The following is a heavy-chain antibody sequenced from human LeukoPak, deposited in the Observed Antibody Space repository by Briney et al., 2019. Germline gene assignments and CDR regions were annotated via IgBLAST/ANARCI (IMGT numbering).Heavy chain of an antibody. J-gene: IGHJ4*02. V-gene: IGHV1-2*02. Sequence: ASVKVSCKASGYTFTGYYMHWVRQAPGQGLEWMGWINPNSGGTNYAQKFQGRVTMTRDTSISTAYMELSRLISDDTAGYYCARAEEDKGSAWSPRAQSSLAYWGKETLFTV. CDR1: GYTFTGYY. D-gene: IGHD6-19*01. CDR2: INPNSGGT. CDR3: ARAEEDKGSAWSPRAQSSLAY.